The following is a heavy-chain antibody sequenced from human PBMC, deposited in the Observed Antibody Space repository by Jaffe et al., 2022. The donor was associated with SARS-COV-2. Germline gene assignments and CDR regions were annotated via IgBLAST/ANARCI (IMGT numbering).Heavy chain of an antibody. J-gene: IGHJ3*02. CDR2: IYYSGST. Sequence: QLQLQESGPGLVKPSETLSLTCTVSGGSISSSSYYWGWIRQPPGKGLEWIGSIYYSGSTYYNPSLKSRVTISVDTSKNQFSLKLSSVTAADTAVYYCASLSGGGAFDIWGQGTMVTVSS. V-gene: IGHV4-39*01. D-gene: IGHD3-16*01. CDR3: ASLSGGGAFDI. CDR1: GGSISSSSYY.